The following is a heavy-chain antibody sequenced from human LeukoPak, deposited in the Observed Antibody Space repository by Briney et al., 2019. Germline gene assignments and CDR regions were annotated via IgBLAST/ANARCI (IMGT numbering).Heavy chain of an antibody. CDR3: ARVGVVVAATGNLWFDP. CDR1: GFTFSSYE. V-gene: IGHV3-48*03. CDR2: ISSSGTTI. J-gene: IGHJ5*02. D-gene: IGHD2-15*01. Sequence: QPGGSLRLSCAASGFTFSSYEMNWVRQAPGKGLGWVSYISSSGTTIYYADSVKGRFTISRDNAKNSLYLQMNSLRAEDTAVYYCARVGVVVAATGNLWFDPWGQGTLVTVSS.